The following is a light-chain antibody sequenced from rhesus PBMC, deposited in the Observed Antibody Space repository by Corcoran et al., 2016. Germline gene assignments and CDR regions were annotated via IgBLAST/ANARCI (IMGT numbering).Light chain of an antibody. J-gene: IGKJ3*01. V-gene: IGKV6-55*01. Sequence: EIVLTQSPGFQSVTLKEKVTITCPASQTIGSSLQWYQQKPDEYPKFLIKYGSQSSSGVPSRFSGSGSGTDFTLTINRLEAEDAAPYYCQQSSSFPFTFGPGTKLDIK. CDR1: QTIGSS. CDR3: QQSSSFPFT. CDR2: YGS.